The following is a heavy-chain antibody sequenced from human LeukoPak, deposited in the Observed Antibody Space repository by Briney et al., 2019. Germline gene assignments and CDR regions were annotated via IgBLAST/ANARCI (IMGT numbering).Heavy chain of an antibody. V-gene: IGHV3-21*04. J-gene: IGHJ4*02. CDR2: ISSSSSYI. CDR1: GFTFSSYS. Sequence: TAGGSLRLSCAASGFTFSSYSMNWVRQAPGKGLEWVSSISSSSSYIYYADSVKGRFTISRDNSKNTLYLQMDSLRAEDTAVYYCARDGRVDSRGYNVFWGQGTLVTVSS. CDR3: ARDGRVDSRGYNVF. D-gene: IGHD3-22*01.